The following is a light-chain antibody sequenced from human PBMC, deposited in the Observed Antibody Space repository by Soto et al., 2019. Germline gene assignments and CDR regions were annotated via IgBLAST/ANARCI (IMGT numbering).Light chain of an antibody. V-gene: IGKV3-20*01. CDR2: GAS. J-gene: IGKJ1*01. CDR3: QQYANSPPT. Sequence: EIVLTQSPGTLSLSPGERATLSCRASQSVSSNYLAWYQQKPGQAPRLLIYGASTRATGIPDRISGSGSGTDFTLTISRLEPEDFAVYYCQQYANSPPTFGQGTKVEIK. CDR1: QSVSSNY.